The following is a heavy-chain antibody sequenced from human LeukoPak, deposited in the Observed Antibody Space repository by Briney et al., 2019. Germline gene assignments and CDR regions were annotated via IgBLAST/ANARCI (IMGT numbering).Heavy chain of an antibody. J-gene: IGHJ3*02. CDR2: VYYTGRT. V-gene: IGHV4-59*12. Sequence: SETLSLTCSVSDGSTTGYYWSWIRQPPGKGLEWIAYVYYTGRTLYNPSLESRVTISVDTSKTQFSPTVTSVTAADTAVYYCARDWRGPYYDFWSASVAFDIWGQGTMVTVSS. CDR1: DGSTTGYY. CDR3: ARDWRGPYYDFWSASVAFDI. D-gene: IGHD3-3*01.